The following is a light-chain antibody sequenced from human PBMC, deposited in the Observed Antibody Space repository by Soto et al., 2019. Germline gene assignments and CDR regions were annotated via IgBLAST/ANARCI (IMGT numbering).Light chain of an antibody. J-gene: IGKJ5*01. Sequence: EIVLTQARGTLSLSPGERATLSCRASQSVSSSYLAWYQQKPGQAPRLLIYGASSRATGIPDRFSGSGSGTDFTLTISRLEPEDIAVYYCEQYCRSISSGQGARPGI. CDR2: GAS. V-gene: IGKV3-20*01. CDR1: QSVSSSY. CDR3: EQYCRSIS.